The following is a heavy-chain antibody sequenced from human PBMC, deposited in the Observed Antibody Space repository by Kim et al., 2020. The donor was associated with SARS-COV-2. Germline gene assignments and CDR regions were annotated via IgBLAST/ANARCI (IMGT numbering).Heavy chain of an antibody. Sequence: GGSLRLSCAASGFTFSSYGMHWVRQAPGKGLEWVAVIWYDGSNKYYADSVKGRFTISRDNSKNTLYLQMNSLRAEDTAVYYCARDRHIAVAGTYFSYYYGMDVWGQGTTVTVSS. CDR1: GFTFSSYG. D-gene: IGHD6-19*01. CDR3: ARDRHIAVAGTYFSYYYGMDV. V-gene: IGHV3-33*01. CDR2: IWYDGSNK. J-gene: IGHJ6*02.